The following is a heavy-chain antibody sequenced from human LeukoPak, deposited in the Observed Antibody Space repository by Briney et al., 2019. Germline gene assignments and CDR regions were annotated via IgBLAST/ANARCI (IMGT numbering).Heavy chain of an antibody. J-gene: IGHJ4*02. CDR3: AIDTYGYHFDY. D-gene: IGHD5-18*01. V-gene: IGHV1-2*02. CDR1: GYTFTDYY. CDR2: INPNSGGT. Sequence: ASVKVSCKASGYTFTDYYIHWVRQAPGQGLEWMGWINPNSGGTNLAQKFQGRVTMTGDTSIRTAYMELSRLTSDDTAGYFCAIDTYGYHFDYWGQGALVTVSS.